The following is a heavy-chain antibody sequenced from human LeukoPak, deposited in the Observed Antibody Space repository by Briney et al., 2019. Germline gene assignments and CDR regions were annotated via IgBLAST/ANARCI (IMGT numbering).Heavy chain of an antibody. CDR1: GFTFSSYA. D-gene: IGHD3-10*01. CDR3: ARGAYGSGSYYEAY. J-gene: IGHJ4*02. CDR2: ISGSGGST. Sequence: PGGSLRLSCAASGFTFSSYAMSWVRQAPGKGLEWVSAISGSGGSTYYADSVKGRFTISRDNSKNTLYLQMNSLRAEGTAVYYCARGAYGSGSYYEAYWGQGTLVTVSS. V-gene: IGHV3-23*01.